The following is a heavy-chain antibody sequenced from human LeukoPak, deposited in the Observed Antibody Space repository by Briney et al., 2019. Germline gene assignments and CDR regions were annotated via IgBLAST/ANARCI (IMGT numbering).Heavy chain of an antibody. J-gene: IGHJ4*02. CDR2: IIPILGIA. CDR3: ARDFPFSSGWYERTFDY. D-gene: IGHD6-19*01. CDR1: GGTFSSYA. V-gene: IGHV1-69*04. Sequence: GASVKVSCKASGGTFSSYAISWVRQAPGQGLEWMGRIIPILGIANYAQKFQGRVTITADKSTSTAYMELSSLRSEDTAVYYCARDFPFSSGWYERTFDYWGQGTLVTVSS.